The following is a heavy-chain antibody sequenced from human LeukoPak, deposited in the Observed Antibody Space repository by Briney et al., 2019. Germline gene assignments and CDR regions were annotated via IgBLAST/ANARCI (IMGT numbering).Heavy chain of an antibody. V-gene: IGHV4-59*01. CDR1: GLTLSNYY. CDR2: IYYSGST. Sequence: PGGSLRLSCAASGLTLSNYYMSWIRQAPGKGLGWIGYIYYSGSTNYNPSLKSRVTISVDTSKNQFSLKLSSVTAADTAVYYCARLGYYYYMDVWGKGTTVTVSS. CDR3: ARLGYYYYMDV. J-gene: IGHJ6*03.